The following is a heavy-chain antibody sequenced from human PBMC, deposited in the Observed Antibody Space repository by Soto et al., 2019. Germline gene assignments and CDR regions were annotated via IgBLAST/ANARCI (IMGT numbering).Heavy chain of an antibody. J-gene: IGHJ1*01. CDR2: ITINGNT. CDR3: ARDTGDNWTYEAH. V-gene: IGHV4-4*07. D-gene: IGHD1-7*01. CDR1: GAYISDFS. Sequence: SETLSLTCRVSGAYISDFSWSWIRQPAGKGLEWIGRITINGNTQKNPSFKSRVTMSIDTSRNHFSLNLQSATAADTALYYCARDTGDNWTYEAHWGPGTLVTVSS.